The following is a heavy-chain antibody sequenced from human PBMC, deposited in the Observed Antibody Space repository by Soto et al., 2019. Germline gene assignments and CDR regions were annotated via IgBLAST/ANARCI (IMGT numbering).Heavy chain of an antibody. J-gene: IGHJ4*02. V-gene: IGHV1-3*01. D-gene: IGHD3-16*02. CDR1: GYSFTRYA. Sequence: GASVKVSCKASGYSFTRYAMHWVRRAPGQRLEWMGWINAGNGNTKYSQKFQGRVTITRDTSATTAYMELSSLRSEDTAVYYCARDLSDYDYVWGTYRSYSDFWGQGTLVTVSS. CDR3: ARDLSDYDYVWGTYRSYSDF. CDR2: INAGNGNT.